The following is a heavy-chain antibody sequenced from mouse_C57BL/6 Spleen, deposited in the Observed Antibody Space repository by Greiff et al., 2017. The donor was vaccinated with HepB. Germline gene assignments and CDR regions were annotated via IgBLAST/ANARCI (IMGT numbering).Heavy chain of an antibody. Sequence: QVQLQQPGAELVRPGSSVKLSCKASGYTFTSYWMHWVKQRPIQGLEWIGNIDPSDSETHYNQKFKDKATLTVDKSSSTAYMQLSSLTSEDSAVYYCARSIYDYDGYYYAMDYWGQGTSVTVSS. V-gene: IGHV1-52*01. CDR3: ARSIYDYDGYYYAMDY. CDR1: GYTFTSYW. D-gene: IGHD2-4*01. CDR2: IDPSDSET. J-gene: IGHJ4*01.